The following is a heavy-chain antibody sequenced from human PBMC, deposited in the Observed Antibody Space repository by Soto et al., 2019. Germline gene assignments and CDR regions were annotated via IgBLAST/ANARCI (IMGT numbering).Heavy chain of an antibody. D-gene: IGHD6-13*01. CDR3: ARELGIAAAGPQLGYYYYYGMDV. CDR2: IIPIFGTA. J-gene: IGHJ6*02. CDR1: GGTFSSYA. V-gene: IGHV1-69*13. Sequence: SVKVSCKASGGTFSSYAISWVRQAPGQGLEWMGGIIPIFGTANYAQKFQGRVTVTADESTSTAYMELSSLRSEDTAVYYCARELGIAAAGPQLGYYYYYGMDVWGQGTTVTVSS.